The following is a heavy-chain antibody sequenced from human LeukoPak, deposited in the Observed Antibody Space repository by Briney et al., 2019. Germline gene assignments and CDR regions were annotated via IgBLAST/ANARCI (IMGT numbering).Heavy chain of an antibody. CDR2: ISSSSRCI. CDR1: GFTYSSYS. D-gene: IGHD5-18*01. J-gene: IGHJ6*03. CDR3: ARAQGYSPYYYYYMDV. Sequence: GGSVTVSCVASGFTYSSYSMNWVRQAAGKGVEWVSSISSSSRCIYYADSEKGRCTISRDNAKNSLYLQMNSLRAEDTAVYYCARAQGYSPYYYYYMDVWGKGTTVTVSS. V-gene: IGHV3-21*01.